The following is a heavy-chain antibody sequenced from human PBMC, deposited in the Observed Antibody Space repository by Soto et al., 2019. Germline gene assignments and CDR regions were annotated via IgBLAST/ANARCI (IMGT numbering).Heavy chain of an antibody. CDR1: VGSISIVYYY. J-gene: IGHJ4*02. CDR2: IYYSGST. V-gene: IGHV4-30-4*01. Sequence: PSETLSITCTVSVGSISIVYYYWSWIRQPPGNGLEWIVYIYYSGSTYYNPSLKSRVTISVDTSKNQFSLKLSSVTAADTAVYYCARAYHPGYFDYWGQGTLVTVSS. CDR3: ARAYHPGYFDY.